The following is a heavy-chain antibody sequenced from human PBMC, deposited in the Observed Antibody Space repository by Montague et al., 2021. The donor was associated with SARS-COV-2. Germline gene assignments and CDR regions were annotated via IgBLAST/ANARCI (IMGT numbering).Heavy chain of an antibody. D-gene: IGHD3-10*01. J-gene: IGHJ6*02. CDR3: ARAYPPPLWFGELDYYGMDV. CDR2: TYYRSKWYN. V-gene: IGHV6-1*01. Sequence: CAISGDSVSSNSAAWNWIRQSPSRGLEWLGRTYYRSKWYNDYAVSVKSRITINPDTSKNQFSLQLNSVTPEDTAVYYCARAYPPPLWFGELDYYGMDVWGQGTTVTVSS. CDR1: GDSVSSNSAA.